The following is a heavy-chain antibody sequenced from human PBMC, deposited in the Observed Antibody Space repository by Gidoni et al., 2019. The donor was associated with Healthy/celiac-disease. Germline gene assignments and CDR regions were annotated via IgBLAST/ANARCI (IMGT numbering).Heavy chain of an antibody. Sequence: QVQLQESGPGLVKPSQTLSLTCTVSGGSISSGSYYWRWIRQPAGKGLEWIGRIYTSGSTNYNPSLKSRVTISVDTSKNQFSLKLSSVTAADTAVYYCASPGGSGSYDYWGQGTLVTVSS. CDR1: GGSISSGSYY. CDR3: ASPGGSGSYDY. J-gene: IGHJ4*02. CDR2: IYTSGST. D-gene: IGHD3-10*01. V-gene: IGHV4-61*02.